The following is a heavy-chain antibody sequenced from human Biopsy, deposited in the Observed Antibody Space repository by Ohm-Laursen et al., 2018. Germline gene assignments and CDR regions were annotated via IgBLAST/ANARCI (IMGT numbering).Heavy chain of an antibody. V-gene: IGHV1-2*02. CDR2: VNPNSGAT. D-gene: IGHD3-10*01. J-gene: IGHJ3*02. CDR3: ARDRMVTIITLVRADTFDI. CDR1: GYTFTDYS. Sequence: ASVKVSCKASGYTFTDYSLHWVRQAPGQGLEWMGWVNPNSGATNYAQKFQGRVTMTSDTSNSTAYVELRRLISDDTAVYFCARDRMVTIITLVRADTFDIWGQGTLVTVSS.